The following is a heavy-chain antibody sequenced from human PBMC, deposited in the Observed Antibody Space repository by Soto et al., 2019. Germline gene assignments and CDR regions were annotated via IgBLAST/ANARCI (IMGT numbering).Heavy chain of an antibody. D-gene: IGHD3-10*01. Sequence: TLSLTCTVSGPSLSSGSYXRSWIPPHPGKGLEWMGYMYYSGSTYYNPSLKSRVTISVDTSKNQFSLKLSSVTAADTAVYYCGRGSWSFYYFDYWGQGTLVTVSS. J-gene: IGHJ4*02. CDR1: GPSLSSGSYX. V-gene: IGHV4-31*03. CDR3: GRGSWSFYYFDY. CDR2: MYYSGST.